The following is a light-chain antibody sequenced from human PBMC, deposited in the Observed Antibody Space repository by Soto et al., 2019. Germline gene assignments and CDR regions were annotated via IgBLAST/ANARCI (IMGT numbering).Light chain of an antibody. CDR1: QSVSSSY. Sequence: EIVLTQSPGTLPLSPGERATLSCRASQSVSSSYLAWYQQKPGQAPRLLIYGASSRATGIPDRFSGSGSGTDFTLTISRLEPEDFAVYYCQQYGSSPYTIGQGTKLEIK. J-gene: IGKJ2*01. CDR3: QQYGSSPYT. CDR2: GAS. V-gene: IGKV3-20*01.